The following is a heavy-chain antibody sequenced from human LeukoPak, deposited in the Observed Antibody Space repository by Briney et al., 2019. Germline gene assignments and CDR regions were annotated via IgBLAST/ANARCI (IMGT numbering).Heavy chain of an antibody. D-gene: IGHD2-15*01. CDR3: ARGVVGNYYYYYYGMDV. J-gene: IGHJ6*02. CDR1: GGSISSYY. Sequence: PSETLSLTCTVSGGSISSYYWSRIRQPPGKGLEWIGYIYYSGSTNYNPSLKSRVTISVDTSKNQFSLKLSSVTAADTAVYYCARGVVGNYYYYYYGMDVWGQGTTVTVSS. V-gene: IGHV4-59*01. CDR2: IYYSGST.